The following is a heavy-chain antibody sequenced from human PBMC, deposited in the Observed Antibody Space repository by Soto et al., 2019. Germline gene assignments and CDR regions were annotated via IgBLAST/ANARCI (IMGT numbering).Heavy chain of an antibody. CDR2: IKQDGSEK. Sequence: EVQLVESGGGLVQPGGSLRLSCAASGFTFSSYWMSWVRQAPGKGLEWVANIKQDGSEKYYVDSVKGRFTISRDNAKNSLYLQMNSLRAEDTAVYYCARGMSGSYLYYYYYGMDVWGQGTTVTVSS. CDR1: GFTFSSYW. CDR3: ARGMSGSYLYYYYYGMDV. D-gene: IGHD1-26*01. V-gene: IGHV3-7*03. J-gene: IGHJ6*02.